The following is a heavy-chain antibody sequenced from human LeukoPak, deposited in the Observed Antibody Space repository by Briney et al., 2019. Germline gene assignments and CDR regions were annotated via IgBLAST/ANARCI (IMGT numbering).Heavy chain of an antibody. V-gene: IGHV4-39*01. CDR2: IYYSGST. D-gene: IGHD3-22*01. CDR1: GGSFSSSSYY. Sequence: SETLSLTCTVSGGSFSSSSYYWGWIRQPPGKGLEWIGSIYYSGSTYYNPSLKSRVTISVDTSKNQFSLKLSSVTAADTAVYYCATYYYDSSGYGNFDYWGQGTLVTVSS. J-gene: IGHJ4*02. CDR3: ATYYYDSSGYGNFDY.